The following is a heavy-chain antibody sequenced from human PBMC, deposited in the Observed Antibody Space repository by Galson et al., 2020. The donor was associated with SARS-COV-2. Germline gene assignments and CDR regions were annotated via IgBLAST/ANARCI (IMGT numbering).Heavy chain of an antibody. V-gene: IGHV3-21*01. Sequence: GGSLRLSCAASGFTFSSYSMNWVRQAPGKGLEWVSSISSSSSYIYYADSVKGRFTISRDNAKNSLYLQMNSLRAEDTAVYYCARARNSIVGATTPVYYYYMGVWGKGTTVTVSS. CDR2: ISSSSSYI. J-gene: IGHJ6*03. CDR3: ARARNSIVGATTPVYYYYMGV. D-gene: IGHD1-26*01. CDR1: GFTFSSYS.